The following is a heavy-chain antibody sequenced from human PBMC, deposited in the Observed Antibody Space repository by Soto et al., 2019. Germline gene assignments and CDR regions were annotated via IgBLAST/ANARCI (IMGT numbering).Heavy chain of an antibody. Sequence: GESLKISCRTSGYRFTSYWIAWVRQMPGKGLEWMGLIVPSDSDTRYSPSFQGQVTISADRSTSTVFLQWASLKASDTAVYFCARKDKSGYFNWFDPGGQGTLVTVSS. CDR3: ARKDKSGYFNWFDP. J-gene: IGHJ5*02. V-gene: IGHV5-51*01. CDR2: IVPSDSDT. CDR1: GYRFTSYW. D-gene: IGHD3-22*01.